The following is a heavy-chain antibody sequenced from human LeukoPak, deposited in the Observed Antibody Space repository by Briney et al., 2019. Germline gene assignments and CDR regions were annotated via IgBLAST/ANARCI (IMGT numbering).Heavy chain of an antibody. CDR2: ISGSGGST. CDR3: AKDYSSTTSFAVFDY. CDR1: GFTFSSYA. Sequence: GGSLRLSCAASGFTFSSYAMSWVRQAPGKGLEWVSAISGSGGSTYYADSVKGRFTISRDNSKNTLYLQMNSLRAEDTAVYYCAKDYSSTTSFAVFDYWGQGTLVTVSS. V-gene: IGHV3-23*01. J-gene: IGHJ4*02. D-gene: IGHD2-2*01.